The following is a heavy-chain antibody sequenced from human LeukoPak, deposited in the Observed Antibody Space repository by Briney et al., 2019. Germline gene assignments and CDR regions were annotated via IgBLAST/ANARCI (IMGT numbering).Heavy chain of an antibody. V-gene: IGHV3-53*01. CDR1: GFTVSSNY. Sequence: PGGSLRLSCAASGFTVSSNYMSWVRQAPGKGLEWVSVIYSGGSTYYADSVKGRFTISRDNSKNTLYLQMNSLRAEDTAVYYCAKVPTQQLVDYYYYYGMDVWGQGTTVTVSS. J-gene: IGHJ6*02. D-gene: IGHD6-13*01. CDR2: IYSGGST. CDR3: AKVPTQQLVDYYYYYGMDV.